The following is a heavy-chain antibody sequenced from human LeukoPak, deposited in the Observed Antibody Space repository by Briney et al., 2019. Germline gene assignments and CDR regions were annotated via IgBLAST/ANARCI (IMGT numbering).Heavy chain of an antibody. CDR1: GFTFSTNA. Sequence: GGSLRLSCAASGFTFSTNAMNWVRQAPGKGLEWVSIISGSGGSTYYADAVKGRFTISRDNSKNTLYLQMNSLRAEDTAVYYCARDRYYYDSSGYPPLDYWGQGTLVTVSS. CDR2: ISGSGGST. CDR3: ARDRYYYDSSGYPPLDY. D-gene: IGHD3-22*01. V-gene: IGHV3-23*01. J-gene: IGHJ4*02.